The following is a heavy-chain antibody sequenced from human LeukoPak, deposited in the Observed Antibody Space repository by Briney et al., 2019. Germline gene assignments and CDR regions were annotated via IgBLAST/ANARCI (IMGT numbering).Heavy chain of an antibody. CDR2: INPNSGGT. J-gene: IGHJ5*02. Sequence: GASVKVSCKASGYTFTGYYTHWVRQAPGQGLERMGWINPNSGGTNYAQKFQGRVTMTRDTSISTAYMELSRLRSDDTAVYYCARDVSDYYDSSGYYNWFDPWGQGTLVTVSS. CDR1: GYTFTGYY. CDR3: ARDVSDYYDSSGYYNWFDP. D-gene: IGHD3-22*01. V-gene: IGHV1-2*02.